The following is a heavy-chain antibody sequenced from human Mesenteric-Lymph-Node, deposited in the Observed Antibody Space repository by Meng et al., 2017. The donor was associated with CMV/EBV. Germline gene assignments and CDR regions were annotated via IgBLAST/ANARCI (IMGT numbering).Heavy chain of an antibody. D-gene: IGHD3-3*01. V-gene: IGHV4-59*01. CDR3: ASTWDFWSGYYGYYGMDV. CDR1: GGSISGYY. CDR2: IYYSGST. Sequence: SETLSLTCAVSGGSISGYYWSWIRQPPGKGLEWIGYIYYSGSTSYNPSLKSRVIISVDTSKNQFSLKLSSVTAADTVVYYCASTWDFWSGYYGYYGMDVWGQGTTVTVSS. J-gene: IGHJ6*02.